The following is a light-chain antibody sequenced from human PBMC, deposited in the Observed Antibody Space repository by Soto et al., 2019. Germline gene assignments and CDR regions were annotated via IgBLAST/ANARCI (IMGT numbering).Light chain of an antibody. J-gene: IGLJ1*01. Sequence: QSALAQPASVSGSRGQSITISCTGTSSDVGRYNYVSWFQQHPGKVPKIIIYDVSNWPSGVSDRFSGSKSGNTASLTISGLHPEDEADYYCSSFTSSSTFVFGTGTKLTVL. CDR1: SSDVGRYNY. CDR3: SSFTSSSTFV. V-gene: IGLV2-14*03. CDR2: DVS.